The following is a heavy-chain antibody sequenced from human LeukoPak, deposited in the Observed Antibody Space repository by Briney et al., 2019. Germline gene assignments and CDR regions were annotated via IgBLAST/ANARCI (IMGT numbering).Heavy chain of an antibody. CDR3: AREGRGYYSSGPSDY. V-gene: IGHV7-4-1*02. J-gene: IGHJ4*02. Sequence: EASVKVSCKASGYTFTSYAMNWVRQAPGQGLEWMGWINTNTGNPTYAQGFTGRFVFSLDTPVNTAYLQISSLKAEDTAVYYCAREGRGYYSSGPSDYWGQGTLVTVSS. CDR1: GYTFTSYA. CDR2: INTNTGNP. D-gene: IGHD6-19*01.